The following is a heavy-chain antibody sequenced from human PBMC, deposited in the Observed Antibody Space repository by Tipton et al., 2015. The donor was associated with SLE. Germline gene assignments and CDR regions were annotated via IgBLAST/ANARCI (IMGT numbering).Heavy chain of an antibody. Sequence: TLSLTCAVSGYSISSGYYWGWILQPPGKGLEWIGYIYTSGSTNYNPSLKSRVTISVDTSKNQFSLKLSSVTAADTAVYYCARPGGSYYGFDYWGQGTLVTVSS. CDR2: IYTSGST. CDR3: ARPGGSYYGFDY. V-gene: IGHV4-38-2*01. CDR1: GYSISSGYY. J-gene: IGHJ4*02. D-gene: IGHD1-26*01.